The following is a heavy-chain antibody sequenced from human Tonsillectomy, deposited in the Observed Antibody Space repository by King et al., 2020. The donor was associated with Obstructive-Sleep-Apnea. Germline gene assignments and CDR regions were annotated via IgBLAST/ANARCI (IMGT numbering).Heavy chain of an antibody. D-gene: IGHD6-19*01. Sequence: VQLVESGGGVVQPGRSLRLSCAASGFTFSSYGMHWVRQAPGKGLEWVAVISYDGSNKYYADSVKGRFTISRDNSKNTLYLQMNSLRAEDTAVYYCAKGRQWSEYLDYWGQGTLVTVSS. CDR2: ISYDGSNK. J-gene: IGHJ4*02. V-gene: IGHV3-30*18. CDR3: AKGRQWSEYLDY. CDR1: GFTFSSYG.